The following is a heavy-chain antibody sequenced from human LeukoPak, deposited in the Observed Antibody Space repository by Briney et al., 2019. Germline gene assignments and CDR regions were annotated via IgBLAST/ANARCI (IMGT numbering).Heavy chain of an antibody. CDR1: GFTFSSYG. V-gene: IGHV3-33*01. D-gene: IGHD3-9*01. Sequence: GSLRLSCAASGFTFSSYGMHWVRQAPGKGLEWVAVIWYDGSNKYYADSVKGRFTISRDNSKNTLYLQMNSLRAEDTAVYYCARDDLYYDILTGYYDGGVGDYWGQGTLVTVSS. J-gene: IGHJ4*02. CDR2: IWYDGSNK. CDR3: ARDDLYYDILTGYYDGGVGDY.